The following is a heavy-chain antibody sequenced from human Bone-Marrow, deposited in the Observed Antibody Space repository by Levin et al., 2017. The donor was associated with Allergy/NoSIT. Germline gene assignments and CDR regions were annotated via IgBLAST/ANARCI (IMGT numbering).Heavy chain of an antibody. J-gene: IGHJ4*02. D-gene: IGHD3-22*01. CDR1: GGSISSSNW. V-gene: IGHV4-4*02. Sequence: SCAVSGGSISSSNWWSWVRQPPGKGLEWIGEIYHSGSTNYNPSLKSRVTISVDKSKNQFSLKLSSVTAAGTAVYYCAKDFGNYDSSGYYCDYWGQGTLVTVSS. CDR3: AKDFGNYDSSGYYCDY. CDR2: IYHSGST.